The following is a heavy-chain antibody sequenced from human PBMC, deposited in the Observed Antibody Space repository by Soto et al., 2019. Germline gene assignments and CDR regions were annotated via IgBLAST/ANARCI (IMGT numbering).Heavy chain of an antibody. V-gene: IGHV3-74*01. CDR2: INSDGSST. CDR3: AKRKTKHYYYYGMDV. J-gene: IGHJ6*04. CDR1: GFTFSSYW. Sequence: GGSLRLSCAASGFTFSSYWMHWVRQAPGKGLVWVSRINSDGSSTSYADSVKGRFTISRDNAKNTLYLQMNSLEAEDTAVYYCAKRKTKHYYYYGMDVGGKGTTVTVSS.